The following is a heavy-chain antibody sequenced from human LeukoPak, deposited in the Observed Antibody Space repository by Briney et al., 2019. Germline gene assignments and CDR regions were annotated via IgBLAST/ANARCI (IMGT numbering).Heavy chain of an antibody. D-gene: IGHD5-18*01. CDR2: IIPIFGTA. J-gene: IGHJ4*02. CDR3: TKTISGYSYDYGPSFFDS. CDR1: GCTFSSYA. Sequence: ASVKVSCKASGCTFSSYAINWVRQAPGQGLEWMGIIIPIFGTANYAQKFQGRVTITADETTSTAYMELSSLRSEDPAVYSCTKTISGYSYDYGPSFFDSWGQGTLVTVSS. V-gene: IGHV1-69*13.